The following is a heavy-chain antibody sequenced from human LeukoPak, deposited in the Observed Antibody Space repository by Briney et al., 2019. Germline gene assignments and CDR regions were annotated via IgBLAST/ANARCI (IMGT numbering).Heavy chain of an antibody. CDR3: ARAGVDY. Sequence: ASVKVSCKASGYTFTSYYMHWVRQAPGQGLEWMGLINPTGGSTGYAQKFQGRVTMTRDMSTSTDYMELSRLRSDDTAVYYCARAGVDYWGQGTLVTVSS. CDR1: GYTFTSYY. V-gene: IGHV1-46*01. J-gene: IGHJ4*02. CDR2: INPTGGST.